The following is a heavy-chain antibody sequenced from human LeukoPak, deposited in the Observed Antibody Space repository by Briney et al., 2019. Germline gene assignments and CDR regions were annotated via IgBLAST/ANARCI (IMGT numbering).Heavy chain of an antibody. V-gene: IGHV3-30-3*01. CDR1: GFTFSSYA. CDR2: ISYDGSNK. Sequence: GRSLRLSCAASGFTFSSYAMHWVRQAPGKGLEWVAVISYDGSNKYYADSVKGRFTISRDNSKNTLYPQMNSLRAEDTAVYYCAREYDSSGYYYENWFDPWGQGTLVTVSS. J-gene: IGHJ5*02. D-gene: IGHD3-22*01. CDR3: AREYDSSGYYYENWFDP.